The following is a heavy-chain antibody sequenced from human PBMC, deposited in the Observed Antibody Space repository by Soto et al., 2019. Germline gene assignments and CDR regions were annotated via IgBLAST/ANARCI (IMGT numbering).Heavy chain of an antibody. D-gene: IGHD2-8*01. Sequence: ASVKVSCKASGYTFTRYGISWVRQAPGQGLEWMGWISGYNGDTNYAQKFQGRVTMTVDTSTTTAFMELTSLTSDDRAVYYCAKNGQHPYYYYGMDVWGQGTTVTVSS. CDR3: AKNGQHPYYYYGMDV. CDR1: GYTFTRYG. J-gene: IGHJ6*02. CDR2: ISGYNGDT. V-gene: IGHV1-18*01.